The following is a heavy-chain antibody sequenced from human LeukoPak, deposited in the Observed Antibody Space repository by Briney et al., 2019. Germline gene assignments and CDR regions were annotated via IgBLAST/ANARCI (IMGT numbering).Heavy chain of an antibody. J-gene: IGHJ3*02. D-gene: IGHD2-2*01. CDR1: GGSISNCY. Sequence: PSETLSLTCTVSGGSISNCYWSWIRQPPGKGLEWIGFISHSGSTNSKPSLKSRVTTSVDTSKTQFSMKLSSVTAADTAVYYCARLYCSSTSCPTTTDAFDIWGQGTMVTVSS. CDR2: ISHSGST. CDR3: ARLYCSSTSCPTTTDAFDI. V-gene: IGHV4-59*01.